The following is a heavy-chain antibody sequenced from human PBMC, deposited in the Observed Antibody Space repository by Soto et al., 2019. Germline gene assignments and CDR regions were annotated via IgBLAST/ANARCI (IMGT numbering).Heavy chain of an antibody. CDR3: ARAPIPKAAGIYNFDY. Sequence: GASVKVSCKASGYTFTSYAMHWVRQAPGQRLEWKGWINAGNGNTKYSQKFQGRVTITRDTSASTAYMELNSLRAEDTAVYYCARAPIPKAAGIYNFDYWGHGTLVTVSS. J-gene: IGHJ4*01. V-gene: IGHV1-3*01. CDR2: INAGNGNT. CDR1: GYTFTSYA. D-gene: IGHD6-13*01.